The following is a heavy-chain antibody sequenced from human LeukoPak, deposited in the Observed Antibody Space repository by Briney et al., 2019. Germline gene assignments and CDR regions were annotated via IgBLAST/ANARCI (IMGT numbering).Heavy chain of an antibody. D-gene: IGHD2-15*01. CDR2: ICAYNGNT. J-gene: IGHJ4*02. V-gene: IGHV1-18*01. CDR3: SRIKDRALDY. Sequence: ASVKVSCKASGYTFTSYGISWVRQAPGQGLEWMGWICAYNGNTNYAQKLQGRVTMTTATSTSTAHMELKSLRCDATAVSCLSRIKDRALDYWGQGTLVTVSS. CDR1: GYTFTSYG.